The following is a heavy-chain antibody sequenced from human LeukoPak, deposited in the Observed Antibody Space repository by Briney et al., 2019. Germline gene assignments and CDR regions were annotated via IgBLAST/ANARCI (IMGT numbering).Heavy chain of an antibody. V-gene: IGHV3-33*01. Sequence: GRSLRLSCAASGFTFSSYGMHWVRQAPGKGLEWVAVIWYDGSNKYYADFVKGRFTISRDNSKNTLYLQMNSLRAEDTAVYYCARDIAVAGPYYMDVWGKGTTVTVSS. CDR1: GFTFSSYG. J-gene: IGHJ6*03. D-gene: IGHD6-19*01. CDR2: IWYDGSNK. CDR3: ARDIAVAGPYYMDV.